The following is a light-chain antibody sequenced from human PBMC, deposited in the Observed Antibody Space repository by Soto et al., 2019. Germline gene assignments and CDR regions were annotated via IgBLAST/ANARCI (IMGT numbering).Light chain of an antibody. J-gene: IGKJ5*01. CDR2: GAS. CDR3: QQYGSSPIT. CDR1: QSVSSSY. Sequence: EIGLTQSPGTLSLSPGERATLSCRASQSVSSSYLAWYQQKPGQAPRLLIYGASSRATGIPDRFSGSGSGTDCTLTISRLEPEDFAEDYCQQYGSSPITFGQGTRLEIK. V-gene: IGKV3-20*01.